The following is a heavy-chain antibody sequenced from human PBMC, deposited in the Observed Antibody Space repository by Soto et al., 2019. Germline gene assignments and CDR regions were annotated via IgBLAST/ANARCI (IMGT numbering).Heavy chain of an antibody. V-gene: IGHV5-51*01. CDR3: ARTVYSYGYSAFDI. J-gene: IGHJ3*02. Sequence: GESLKISCKGSVYSFTSYWIGWVRQMPGKGLEWMGIIYPGDSDTRYSPSFQGQVTISADKSISTAYLQWSSLEASDTAMYYCARTVYSYGYSAFDIWGQGTMVTVSS. CDR2: IYPGDSDT. D-gene: IGHD5-18*01. CDR1: VYSFTSYW.